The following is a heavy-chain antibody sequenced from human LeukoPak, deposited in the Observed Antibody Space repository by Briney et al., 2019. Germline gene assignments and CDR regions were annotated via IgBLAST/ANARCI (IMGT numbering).Heavy chain of an antibody. CDR3: ARDPGYCSSTSCYLAPRRGAYNWFDP. CDR1: GYTFTSYG. CDR2: ISAYNGNT. V-gene: IGHV1-18*01. Sequence: ASVKVSCKASGYTFTSYGISWVRQAPGQGLEWMGWISAYNGNTNYAQKLQGRVTMTTDTSTSTAYMELRSLRSDDTAVYYCARDPGYCSSTSCYLAPRRGAYNWFDPWGQGTLVTVSS. D-gene: IGHD2-2*01. J-gene: IGHJ5*02.